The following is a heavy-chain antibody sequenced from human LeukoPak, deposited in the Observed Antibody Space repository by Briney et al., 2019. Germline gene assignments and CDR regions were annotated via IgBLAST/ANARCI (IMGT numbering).Heavy chain of an antibody. CDR2: ISAYNGNT. Sequence: ASVKVSCKASGYTFTSYGISWVRQAPGQGLEWMGWISAYNGNTNYAQKLQGRVTMTTDTSTSTAYMELRSLRSDDTAVYYCARDFSRYYDFWSGPASNWFDPWGQGTLVTVSS. CDR3: ARDFSRYYDFWSGPASNWFDP. V-gene: IGHV1-18*01. J-gene: IGHJ5*02. CDR1: GYTFTSYG. D-gene: IGHD3-3*01.